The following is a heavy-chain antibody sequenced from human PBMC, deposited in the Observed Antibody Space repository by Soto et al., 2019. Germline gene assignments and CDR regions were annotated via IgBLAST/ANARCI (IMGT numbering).Heavy chain of an antibody. CDR2: IYWDDDE. CDR3: AHGVGSSNSAYFQH. J-gene: IGHJ1*01. Sequence: QITLKESGPTLVNPTQTLTLTCTSSGFSLSTSGVGVGWFRQPPGKALEGIAVIYWDDDERYSPSLKSSLTITKDSSNTQVVLTMTNVAPVATATYCCAHGVGSSNSAYFQHWGQGTLVTVSS. V-gene: IGHV2-5*02. CDR1: GFSLSTSGVG. D-gene: IGHD2-2*01.